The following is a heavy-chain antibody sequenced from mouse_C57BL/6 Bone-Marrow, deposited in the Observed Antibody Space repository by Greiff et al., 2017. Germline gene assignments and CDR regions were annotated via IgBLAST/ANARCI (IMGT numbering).Heavy chain of an antibody. CDR2: IDPEDGET. Sequence: EVHLVESGAELVKPGASVKLSCTASGFNIKDYYMHWVKQRTEQGLEWIGRIDPEDGETKYAPKFQGQDTITADKSYNTAYLQLSSLTSADTSVYYCAIELFAYWGQGTLVTVSA. J-gene: IGHJ3*01. CDR1: GFNIKDYY. CDR3: AIELFAY. V-gene: IGHV14-2*01.